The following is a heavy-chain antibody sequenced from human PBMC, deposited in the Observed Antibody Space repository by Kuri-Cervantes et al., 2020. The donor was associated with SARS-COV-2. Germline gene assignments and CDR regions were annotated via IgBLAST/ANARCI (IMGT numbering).Heavy chain of an antibody. Sequence: SETLSLTCTVSGGSISSGSYYWSWIRQPAGKGLEWIGYIYTSGSTNYNPSLKSRVTMSVDTSKNQFSLKLSSVTAADTAVYYCARATAVTTNYYYYYMDVWGKGTTVTVSS. CDR3: ARATAVTTNYYYYYMDV. J-gene: IGHJ6*03. CDR1: GGSISSGSYY. D-gene: IGHD4-17*01. CDR2: IYTSGST. V-gene: IGHV4-61*09.